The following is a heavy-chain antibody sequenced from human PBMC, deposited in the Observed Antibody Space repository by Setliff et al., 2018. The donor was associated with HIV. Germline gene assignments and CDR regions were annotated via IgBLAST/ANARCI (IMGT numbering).Heavy chain of an antibody. Sequence: SETLSLTCTVSGGSISSGSYYWGWIRQPPGKGLEWIGSIYYSGSTYYNPSLKSRVTISVDTSKNQFSLKLSSVTAADTALYFCARVPVLPAPRFDYWGQGTLVTVSS. CDR2: IYYSGST. J-gene: IGHJ4*02. V-gene: IGHV4-39*07. D-gene: IGHD2-2*01. CDR3: ARVPVLPAPRFDY. CDR1: GGSISSGSYY.